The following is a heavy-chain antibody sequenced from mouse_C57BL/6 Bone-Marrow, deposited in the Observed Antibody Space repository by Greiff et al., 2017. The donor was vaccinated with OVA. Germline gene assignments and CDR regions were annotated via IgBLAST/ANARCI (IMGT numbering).Heavy chain of an antibody. CDR3: ARNHDGYYVFDY. J-gene: IGHJ2*01. CDR2: INPSSGYT. V-gene: IGHV1-4*01. CDR1: GYTFTSYT. Sequence: QVQLKESGAELARPGASVKMSCKASGYTFTSYTMHWVKQRPGQGLEWIGYINPSSGYTKYNQKFKDKATLTADKSSSTAYMQLSSLTSEDSAVYYCARNHDGYYVFDYWGQGTTLTVSS. D-gene: IGHD2-3*01.